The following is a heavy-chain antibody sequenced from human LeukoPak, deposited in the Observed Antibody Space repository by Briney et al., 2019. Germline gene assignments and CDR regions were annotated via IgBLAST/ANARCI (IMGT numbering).Heavy chain of an antibody. V-gene: IGHV3-74*01. D-gene: IGHD2-2*01. CDR2: INGDGSST. Sequence: GRSLRLSCAASGFTFSSNWMHWVRQAPGEGLVWVSQINGDGSSTNYADSVKGRFTISRDNAKNKLYLQMTSLRAEDTAVYYCTRTEYCSPTSCKYASFWGQGTMVTVSS. CDR3: TRTEYCSPTSCKYASF. J-gene: IGHJ3*01. CDR1: GFTFSSNW.